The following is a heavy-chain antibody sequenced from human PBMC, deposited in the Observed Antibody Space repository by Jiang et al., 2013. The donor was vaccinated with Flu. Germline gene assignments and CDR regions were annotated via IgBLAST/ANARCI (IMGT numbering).Heavy chain of an antibody. D-gene: IGHD3-16*02. CDR3: ARMTYDYVWVNYRYYFDY. V-gene: IGHV2-5*02. Sequence: VKPTQTLTLTCTFSGFSLSTSGVGVGWIRQPPGKALEWLALIYWDDDKRYSSSLKTRLTVSKDTSKNEVVLKMTNMDPVDTATYYCARMTYDYVWVNYRYYFDYWGQGTLVTVSS. CDR2: IYWDDDK. CDR1: GFSLSTSGVG. J-gene: IGHJ4*02.